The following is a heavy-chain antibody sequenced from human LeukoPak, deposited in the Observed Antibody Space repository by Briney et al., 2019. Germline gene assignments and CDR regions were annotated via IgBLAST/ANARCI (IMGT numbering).Heavy chain of an antibody. V-gene: IGHV1-46*01. CDR1: GYTFTSYY. J-gene: IGHJ4*02. Sequence: ASVKVSCKASGYTFTSYYIHWVRQAPGQGLEWMGIMNPSDGSTSYAQKFRGRVAMTRDTSTTTVYMEMSNLSSEDTAMYYCAKSRTTGSASSDYWGQGTLVTVSS. D-gene: IGHD2-8*02. CDR3: AKSRTTGSASSDY. CDR2: MNPSDGST.